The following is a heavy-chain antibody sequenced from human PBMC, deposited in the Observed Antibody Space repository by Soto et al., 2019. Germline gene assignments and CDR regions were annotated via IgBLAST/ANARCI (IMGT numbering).Heavy chain of an antibody. V-gene: IGHV4-59*01. D-gene: IGHD3-10*01. J-gene: IGHJ3*02. Sequence: QVQLQESGPGLVKPSETLSLTCTVSGGSISSYYWSWIRQPPGKGLEWIGYIYYSGSTNYNPSLRRXGTXSXGTSKNQLSMKLSSVTAADTAVYYCASRAGNDAFDIWGQGTMVTVSS. CDR1: GGSISSYY. CDR3: ASRAGNDAFDI. CDR2: IYYSGST.